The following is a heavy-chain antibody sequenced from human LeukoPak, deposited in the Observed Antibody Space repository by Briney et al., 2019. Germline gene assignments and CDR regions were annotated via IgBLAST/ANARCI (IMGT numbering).Heavy chain of an antibody. Sequence: GGSLRLSCAASGFTVNNNYMSWVRQAPGKGLEWVSVIYSGGRTYYADSVKGRFIISRDNSKNTLYLQMNSLRAEDTAVYYCARDDIAAGGTTDLWGQGTLVTVSS. CDR1: GFTVNNNY. J-gene: IGHJ5*02. V-gene: IGHV3-53*01. D-gene: IGHD6-13*01. CDR2: IYSGGRT. CDR3: ARDDIAAGGTTDL.